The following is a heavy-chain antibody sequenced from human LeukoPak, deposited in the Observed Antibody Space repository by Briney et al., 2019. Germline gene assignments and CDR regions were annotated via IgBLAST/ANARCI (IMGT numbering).Heavy chain of an antibody. CDR2: LYYSGST. Sequence: SETLSLTCTVSGGSISSSSHYWGWIRQPPGKGLEWIGSLYYSGSTYYNPSLKSRVTISVDTSKNQFSLKLSSVTAADTAVYYCARLSGSYWPPGYWGQGTLVTVSS. CDR1: GGSISSSSHY. D-gene: IGHD1-26*01. J-gene: IGHJ4*02. V-gene: IGHV4-39*01. CDR3: ARLSGSYWPPGY.